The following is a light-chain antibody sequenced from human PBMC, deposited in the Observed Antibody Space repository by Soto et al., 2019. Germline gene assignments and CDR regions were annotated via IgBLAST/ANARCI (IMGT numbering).Light chain of an antibody. Sequence: QAVVTQPASVSGSPGQSITISCTGTSSDIGGYNFVSWYQQHPGKAPKLMIYDVSNRPSGVSNRFSGSKSGNTASLTISGLQAEDEADYYCSSYTGRTPPVVFGGGTKLTVL. CDR2: DVS. V-gene: IGLV2-14*01. CDR3: SSYTGRTPPVV. J-gene: IGLJ2*01. CDR1: SSDIGGYNF.